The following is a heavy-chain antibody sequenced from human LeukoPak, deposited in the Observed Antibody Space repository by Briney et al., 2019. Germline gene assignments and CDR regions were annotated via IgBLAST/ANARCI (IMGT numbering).Heavy chain of an antibody. CDR1: RYIFSNYW. V-gene: IGHV5-51*01. CDR3: ARQRPMIRGVIGAFDI. Sequence: GESLKISCKGSRYIFSNYWIGWVRQMPGKGLQWMGIIYPGDSDTRYSPSSQGQVTISVDKSISTAYLQWSSLKASDTAMYYCARQRPMIRGVIGAFDIWGQGTMVTVSS. D-gene: IGHD3-10*01. J-gene: IGHJ3*02. CDR2: IYPGDSDT.